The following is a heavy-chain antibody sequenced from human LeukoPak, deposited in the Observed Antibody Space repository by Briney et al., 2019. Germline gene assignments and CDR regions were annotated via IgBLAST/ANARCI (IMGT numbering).Heavy chain of an antibody. V-gene: IGHV3-21*01. CDR2: ISSSSSYI. J-gene: IGHJ4*02. CDR1: GFTLSSYS. CDR3: ARDSAAGTPYFDY. Sequence: GGSLRLSCAASGFTLSSYSMNWVRQAPGKGLEWVSSISSSSSYIYYADSVKGRFTISRDNAKNSLYLQMNSLRAEDTAVYYCARDSAAGTPYFDYWGQGTLVTVSS. D-gene: IGHD6-13*01.